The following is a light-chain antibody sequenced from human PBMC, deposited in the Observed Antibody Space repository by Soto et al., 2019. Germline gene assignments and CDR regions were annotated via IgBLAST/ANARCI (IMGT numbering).Light chain of an antibody. J-gene: IGKJ1*01. CDR1: QSVSSN. Sequence: EIVVSQSTATLSVSPGERATLSCRASQSVSSNLAWYQQKPGQAPRLLIYGASTRATGIPARFSGSGSGTEFTLTISSLQPDDFATYYCQQYNSYSRTFGQGTKVDIK. CDR3: QQYNSYSRT. V-gene: IGKV3-15*01. CDR2: GAS.